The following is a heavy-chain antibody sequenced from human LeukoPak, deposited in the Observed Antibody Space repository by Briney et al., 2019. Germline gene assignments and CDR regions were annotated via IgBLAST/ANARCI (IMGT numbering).Heavy chain of an antibody. J-gene: IGHJ4*02. D-gene: IGHD6-6*01. CDR1: GGSISSYY. CDR3: ARESYSSSYLFDF. Sequence: SETLSLTCTVSGGSISSYYWSWIRQPAGKGPEWIGRIYTSGSTNYIPSLKSRVTMSVDTSKNQISLKVNSVTAADTAVYYCARESYSSSYLFDFWGQGTLVTVSS. CDR2: IYTSGST. V-gene: IGHV4-4*07.